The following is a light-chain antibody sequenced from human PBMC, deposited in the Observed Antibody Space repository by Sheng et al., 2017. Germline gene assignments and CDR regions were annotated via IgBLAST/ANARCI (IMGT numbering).Light chain of an antibody. Sequence: IVLTQSPGTLSLSPGDRATLSCRASQSISSSNLAWYQQKPGQAPRLLIYDASTRATGIPARFSGNGSGTDFTLTVTSLEPEDFAVYYCQQRGTWPPKITFGGGPTVEI. CDR3: QQRGTWPPKIT. J-gene: IGKJ4*01. CDR1: QSISSSN. V-gene: IGKV3D-20*02. CDR2: DAS.